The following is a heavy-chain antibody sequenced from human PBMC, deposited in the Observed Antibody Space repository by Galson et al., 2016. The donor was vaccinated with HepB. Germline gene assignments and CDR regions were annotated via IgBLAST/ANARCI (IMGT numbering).Heavy chain of an antibody. J-gene: IGHJ4*02. CDR1: GFSLSTTGVG. CDR2: ISWDGDK. D-gene: IGHD3-16*01. V-gene: IGHV2-5*02. CDR3: AHILGVHFDY. Sequence: PALVKPTQTLTLTCSFSGFSLSTTGVGVGWLRQPPGKALDWLALISWDGDKRYSPSLESRLTITKDTSKNQVVLTMTNMDPVDTATYYCAHILGVHFDYWGQGTLVTVSS.